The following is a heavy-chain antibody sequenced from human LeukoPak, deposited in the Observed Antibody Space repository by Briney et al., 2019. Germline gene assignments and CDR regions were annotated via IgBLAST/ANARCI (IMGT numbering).Heavy chain of an antibody. CDR2: ISNSGST. Sequence: SETLSHTCTVSGGSISDYYWSWIRQPPGKGLEWIGYISNSGSTNYNPSLKSRVTISVDTSKNQFSLKLSSVTAADTAVYYCARQYYYDSSGYYYVGAFDIWGQGTMVTVSS. J-gene: IGHJ3*02. V-gene: IGHV4-59*08. CDR3: ARQYYYDSSGYYYVGAFDI. D-gene: IGHD3-22*01. CDR1: GGSISDYY.